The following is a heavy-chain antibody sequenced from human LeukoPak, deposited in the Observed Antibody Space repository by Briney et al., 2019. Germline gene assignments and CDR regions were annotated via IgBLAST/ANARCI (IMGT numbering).Heavy chain of an antibody. Sequence: SGGSLRLSCVASGFTFSSYAMNWVRQAPGKGLEWVSGISGSGGSTNYADSVKGRFTISRDNSKNTLYLQMDSLRAEDTAVYYCARVYYYGSGSYLDYWGQGTLVTVSS. V-gene: IGHV3-23*01. CDR2: ISGSGGST. CDR1: GFTFSSYA. CDR3: ARVYYYGSGSYLDY. J-gene: IGHJ4*02. D-gene: IGHD3-10*01.